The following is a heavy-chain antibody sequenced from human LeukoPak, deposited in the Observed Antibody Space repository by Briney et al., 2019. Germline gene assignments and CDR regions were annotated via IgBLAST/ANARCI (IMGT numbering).Heavy chain of an antibody. Sequence: GGSLRLSCAASGFTFDNYAMNWVRQVPGKGLEWISLISWNSGTIGYADSVKGRFTISRDNANNFLYLQMNSLRAEDTALYYCARDRGESYYDYFDYWGQGALVTVSS. D-gene: IGHD1-26*01. J-gene: IGHJ4*02. CDR2: ISWNSGTI. CDR3: ARDRGESYYDYFDY. CDR1: GFTFDNYA. V-gene: IGHV3-9*01.